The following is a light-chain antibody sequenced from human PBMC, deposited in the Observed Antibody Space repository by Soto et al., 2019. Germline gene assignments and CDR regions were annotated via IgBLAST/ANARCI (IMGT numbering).Light chain of an antibody. CDR1: QISSTW. J-gene: IGKJ2*01. CDR3: QQHNS. CDR2: DVS. Sequence: DIQMTQSPSTLSXXVGXRVTITCRASQISSTWLAWYQQRPGKAPKLLIHDVSSLQSGVPSXXXXXXXXXXFTLTISSLQPDDFATYYCQQHNSFGQGTKLEXK. V-gene: IGKV1-5*01.